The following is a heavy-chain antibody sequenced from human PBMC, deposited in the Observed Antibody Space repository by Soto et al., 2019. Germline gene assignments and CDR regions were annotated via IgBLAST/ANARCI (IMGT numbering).Heavy chain of an antibody. CDR3: AKVGYDVFWSGYYLR. V-gene: IGHV3-23*01. CDR1: GFTFSSYA. D-gene: IGHD3-3*01. J-gene: IGHJ4*02. Sequence: EVQLLESGGGLVQPGGSLRLSCAASGFTFSSYAMSWVRQAPVKGLEWVSAISGSGGSTYYADSVKGRFTLSRDNSKNTLYLQMNSLRAEDTAVYYCAKVGYDVFWSGYYLRWGQGTLVTVSS. CDR2: ISGSGGST.